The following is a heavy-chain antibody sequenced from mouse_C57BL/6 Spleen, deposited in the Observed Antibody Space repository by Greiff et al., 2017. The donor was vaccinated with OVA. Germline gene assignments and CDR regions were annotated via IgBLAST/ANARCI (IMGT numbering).Heavy chain of an antibody. CDR1: GYAFSSSW. J-gene: IGHJ2*01. D-gene: IGHD2-3*01. Sequence: VQLQESGPELVKPGASVKISCKASGYAFSSSWMNWVKQRPGKGLEWIGRIYPGDGDTNYNGKFKGKATLTADKSSSTAYMQLSSLTSEDSAVYFCARDGYYPYYFDYWGQGTTLTVSS. CDR2: IYPGDGDT. CDR3: ARDGYYPYYFDY. V-gene: IGHV1-82*01.